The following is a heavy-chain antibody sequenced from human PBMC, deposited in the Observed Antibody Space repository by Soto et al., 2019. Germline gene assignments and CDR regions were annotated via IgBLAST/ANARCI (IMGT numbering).Heavy chain of an antibody. CDR1: GYTFTSYG. CDR3: ANIVVVPAAWDYYYYYMDV. J-gene: IGHJ6*03. CDR2: ISAYNGNT. D-gene: IGHD2-2*01. V-gene: IGHV1-18*01. Sequence: QVQLVQSGAEVKKPGASVKVSCKASGYTFTSYGISWVRQAPGQGLEWMGWISAYNGNTNYAQKLQGRVTMTTDTSKSTAYMELRSLRADDTAVYYCANIVVVPAAWDYYYYYMDVWGKGTTVTVAS.